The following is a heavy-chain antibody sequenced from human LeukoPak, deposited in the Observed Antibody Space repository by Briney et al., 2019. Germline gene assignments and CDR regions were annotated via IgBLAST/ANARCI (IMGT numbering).Heavy chain of an antibody. Sequence: PGGSLRLSCAASGFTFSRYGMHWVRQAPGKGLEWVAVMSFDGSNKYYADSVKGRFTISRDNSKNTLYLQMNSLRAEDTAVYFCARGVQFDPNYYYYYMDVWGKGTTVTVSS. V-gene: IGHV3-30*03. J-gene: IGHJ6*03. D-gene: IGHD3-9*01. CDR2: MSFDGSNK. CDR3: ARGVQFDPNYYYYYMDV. CDR1: GFTFSRYG.